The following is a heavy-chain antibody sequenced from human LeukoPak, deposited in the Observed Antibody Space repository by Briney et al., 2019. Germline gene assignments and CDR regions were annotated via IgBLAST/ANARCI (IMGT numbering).Heavy chain of an antibody. CDR3: AKDRSIAAGDDAFDI. D-gene: IGHD6-13*01. V-gene: IGHV3-53*01. J-gene: IGHJ3*02. Sequence: GGSLRLSCTVSGFTVSSNSMSWVRQAPGKGLEWVSFIYSDNTHYSDSVKGRFTISRDNSKNTLYLQVNSLRAEDTAVYYCAKDRSIAAGDDAFDIWGQGTMVTVSS. CDR2: IYSDNT. CDR1: GFTVSSNS.